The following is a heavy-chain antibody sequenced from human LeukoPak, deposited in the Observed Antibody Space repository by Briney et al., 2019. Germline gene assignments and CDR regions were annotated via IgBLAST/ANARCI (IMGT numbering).Heavy chain of an antibody. CDR1: GGSISSYY. D-gene: IGHD2-15*01. J-gene: IGHJ6*03. CDR3: ARTTEGYCRGRSCYSYYYYMDV. CDR2: IYYSGST. V-gene: IGHV4-59*01. Sequence: PSETLSLTRTVSGGSISSYYWSWVRQPPGKGLEWIGYIYYSGSTNYNPSLKSRVTISVDTSKNQFSLKLSSVTAADTAVYYCARTTEGYCRGRSCYSYYYYMDVWGKGTTVTVSS.